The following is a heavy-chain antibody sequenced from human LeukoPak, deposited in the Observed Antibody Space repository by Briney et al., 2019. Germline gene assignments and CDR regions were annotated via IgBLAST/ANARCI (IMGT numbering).Heavy chain of an antibody. V-gene: IGHV3-21*01. J-gene: IGHJ3*02. Sequence: PGRSLRLSCTASGFTFGDYAMSWVRQAPGRGLEWVSSISSSGSSIYYADSVKGRFTISRDNAKNSLYLQINSLRAEDTAVYYCARDSYWLGGTIGAFDIWGQGTMVTVSS. CDR1: GFTFGDYA. D-gene: IGHD3-10*01. CDR3: ARDSYWLGGTIGAFDI. CDR2: ISSSGSSI.